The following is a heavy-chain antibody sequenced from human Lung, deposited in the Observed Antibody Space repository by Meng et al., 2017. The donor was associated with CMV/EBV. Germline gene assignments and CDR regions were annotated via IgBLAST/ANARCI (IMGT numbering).Heavy chain of an antibody. CDR1: GFAFDTYG. J-gene: IGHJ4*02. V-gene: IGHV3-30*02. D-gene: IGHD3-16*01. CDR3: AKDQLLFGGPNAYFDD. CDR2: LRHDASNK. Sequence: RGSLRLXCAASGFAFDTYGMHWVRQAPGKRLEWVAFLRHDASNKFYGDSVRGRFTISRDNSKNTLYLQMNSLRAEETAMYYCAKDQLLFGGPNAYFDDWGQGTXVTVSS.